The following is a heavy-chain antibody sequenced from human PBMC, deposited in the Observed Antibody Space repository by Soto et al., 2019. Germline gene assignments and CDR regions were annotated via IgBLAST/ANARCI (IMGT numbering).Heavy chain of an antibody. Sequence: HPGGSLRLSCAASGFTFSSYGMHWVRQAPGKGLEWVAVISYDGSNKYYADSVKGRFTISRDNSKNTLYLQMNSLRAEDTAVYYCAKDLGVPAAIAFDYWGQGTLVTVSS. CDR1: GFTFSSYG. J-gene: IGHJ4*02. D-gene: IGHD2-2*01. CDR3: AKDLGVPAAIAFDY. CDR2: ISYDGSNK. V-gene: IGHV3-30*18.